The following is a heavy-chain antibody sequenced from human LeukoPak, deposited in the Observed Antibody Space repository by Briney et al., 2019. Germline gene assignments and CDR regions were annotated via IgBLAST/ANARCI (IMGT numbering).Heavy chain of an antibody. V-gene: IGHV4-39*07. CDR3: ARRAGDEYYYYYYMDV. Sequence: SETLSLTCTVSGGSISSSSYYWGWIRQPPGKGLEWIGSIYYSGSTYHNPSLKSRVTISVDTSKNQFSLKLSSVTAADTAVYYCARRAGDEYYYYYYMDVWGKGTTVTVSS. D-gene: IGHD7-27*01. CDR1: GGSISSSSYY. CDR2: IYYSGST. J-gene: IGHJ6*03.